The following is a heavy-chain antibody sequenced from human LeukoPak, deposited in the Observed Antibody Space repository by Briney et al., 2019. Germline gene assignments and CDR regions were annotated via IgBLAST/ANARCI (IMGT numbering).Heavy chain of an antibody. J-gene: IGHJ5*01. V-gene: IGHV4-39*07. CDR1: GDSISSSTYY. D-gene: IGHD2-15*01. CDR3: ARVCSGGSCLDS. Sequence: SETLSLTCTSSGDSISSSTYYWGWIRQPPGKGLEWIGSMCYSGNTYYNPSLKSRVTISVDTSKNHFSLKLSSVTAADTAVYYCARVCSGGSCLDSWGQGTLVTVSS. CDR2: MCYSGNT.